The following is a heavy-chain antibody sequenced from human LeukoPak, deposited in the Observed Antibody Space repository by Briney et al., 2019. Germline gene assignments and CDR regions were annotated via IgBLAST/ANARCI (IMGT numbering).Heavy chain of an antibody. J-gene: IGHJ4*02. CDR3: ARSRSSVDYTFDY. D-gene: IGHD4-11*01. CDR1: GGSISSSSYY. CDR2: IYYSGST. V-gene: IGHV4-39*07. Sequence: SETLSLTCTVSGGSISSSSYYWGWIRQPPGKGLEWIASIYYSGSTNYNPSLKSRVTISVDTSKNQLSLKLSSVTAADTAVYYCARSRSSVDYTFDYWGQGTLVTVSS.